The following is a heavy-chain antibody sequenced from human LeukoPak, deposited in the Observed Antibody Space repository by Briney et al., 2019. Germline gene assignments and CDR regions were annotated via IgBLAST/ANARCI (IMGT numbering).Heavy chain of an antibody. D-gene: IGHD3-10*02. Sequence: PSETLSLTCTVSGGSISSGDYYWSWIRQPPGKGLEWIGYIYYSGSTYYNPSLKSRVTISVDTSKNQFSLKLSSVTAADTAVYYCARIGSLVTMIGASDAYFDLWGRGTLVTVSS. CDR2: IYYSGST. CDR1: GGSISSGDYY. CDR3: ARIGSLVTMIGASDAYFDL. J-gene: IGHJ2*01. V-gene: IGHV4-30-4*01.